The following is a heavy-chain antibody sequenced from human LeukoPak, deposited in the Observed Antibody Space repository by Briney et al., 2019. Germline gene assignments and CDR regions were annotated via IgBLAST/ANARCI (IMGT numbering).Heavy chain of an antibody. D-gene: IGHD3-9*01. V-gene: IGHV1-46*01. CDR1: GFPFTMYY. CDR2: INPGDGAT. CDR3: ARAVDDDLAGYYWGDWFDP. J-gene: IGHJ5*02. Sequence: ASVKVSCKASGFPFTMYYIHWVRQAPGQGFEWMGMINPGDGATTYAQRFRGRVTLPRDMSTTTVYMDLRGLRSEDTAVYYCARAVDDDLAGYYWGDWFDPWGPGTLVTVSS.